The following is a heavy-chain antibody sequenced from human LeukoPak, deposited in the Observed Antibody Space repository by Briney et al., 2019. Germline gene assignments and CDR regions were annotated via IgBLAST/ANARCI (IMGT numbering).Heavy chain of an antibody. CDR1: GYSISSGYY. V-gene: IGHV4-61*01. D-gene: IGHD1-26*01. Sequence: SETLSLTCTVSGYSISSGYYWSWIRQPPGKGLEWIGYIYYSGSTNYNPSLKSRVTISVDTSKNQFSLKLSSVTAADTAVYYCASSLGGSYLSFDYWGQGTLVTVSS. J-gene: IGHJ4*02. CDR2: IYYSGST. CDR3: ASSLGGSYLSFDY.